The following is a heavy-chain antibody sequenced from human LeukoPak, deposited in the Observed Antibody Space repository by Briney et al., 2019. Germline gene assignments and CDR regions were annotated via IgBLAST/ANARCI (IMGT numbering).Heavy chain of an antibody. J-gene: IGHJ5*02. CDR1: GGSFSGYY. V-gene: IGHV4-34*01. CDR2: VNHSGST. Sequence: SETLSLTCAVYGGSFSGYYWSWIRQPPGKGLEWIGEVNHSGSTNYNPSLKSRVTISVDTSKNQFSLKLSSVTAADTAVYYCARFRSSWFDPWGQGTLVTVSS. CDR3: ARFRSSWFDP. D-gene: IGHD3-10*01.